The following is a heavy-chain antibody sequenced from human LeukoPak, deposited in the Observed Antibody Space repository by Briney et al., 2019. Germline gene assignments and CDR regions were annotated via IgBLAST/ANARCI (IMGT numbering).Heavy chain of an antibody. V-gene: IGHV5-51*01. J-gene: IGHJ4*02. Sequence: GESLKISCQGSGYRFVNNRIAWVVQMPGKGLEWMGIIYPGDSDTRYSPSFQGQVTISADKSISTAYLQWSSLKASDTAMYYCARHVSDTAVMICGQGTLVSVSS. CDR3: ARHVSDTAVMI. CDR1: GYRFVNNR. CDR2: IYPGDSDT. D-gene: IGHD5-18*01.